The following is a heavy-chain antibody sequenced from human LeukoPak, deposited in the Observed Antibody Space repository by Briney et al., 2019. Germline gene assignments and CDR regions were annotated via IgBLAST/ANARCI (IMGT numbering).Heavy chain of an antibody. Sequence: SETLSLTCSVSGGSISSYYWSWIRQPAGEGLEWIGRIYTTGSTDYNPPLKSRVTMSVDTSKNQFSLNLSSVTAADTAVYYCARDVRGWSGFDYWGQGTLVTVSS. V-gene: IGHV4-4*07. J-gene: IGHJ4*02. CDR1: GGSISSYY. D-gene: IGHD3-3*01. CDR3: ARDVRGWSGFDY. CDR2: IYTTGST.